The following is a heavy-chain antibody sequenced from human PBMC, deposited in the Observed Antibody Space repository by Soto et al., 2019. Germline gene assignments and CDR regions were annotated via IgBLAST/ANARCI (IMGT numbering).Heavy chain of an antibody. CDR2: SSPYNGNT. D-gene: IGHD4-17*01. CDR3: ARDGATVPTTDGWYFDL. J-gene: IGHJ2*01. CDR1: GYTFTSFG. V-gene: IGHV1-18*01. Sequence: ASVKVSCKASGYTFTSFGITWVRQALGQGLEWLGWSSPYNGNTHYVQKFQGRVTMTTDTSTSTAYMELRSLRSDDTAVYYCARDGATVPTTDGWYFDLWGRGTLVTVSS.